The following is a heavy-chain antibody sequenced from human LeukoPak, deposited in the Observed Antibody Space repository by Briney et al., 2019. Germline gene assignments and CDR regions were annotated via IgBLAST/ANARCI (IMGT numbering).Heavy chain of an antibody. CDR2: IYYSGST. Sequence: SETLSLTCTVSDGSINNYYWNWVRQPPGKGLEWIGYIYYSGSTNYNPSLKSRVTISVDMSKNQFSLKLSSVTAADTAVYYCARHNLGIGVSFDYWGQGALVTVAS. CDR3: ARHNLGIGVSFDY. J-gene: IGHJ4*02. V-gene: IGHV4-59*08. D-gene: IGHD7-27*01. CDR1: DGSINNYY.